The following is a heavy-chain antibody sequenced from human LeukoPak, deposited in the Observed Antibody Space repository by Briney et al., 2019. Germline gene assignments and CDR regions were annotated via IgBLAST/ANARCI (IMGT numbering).Heavy chain of an antibody. J-gene: IGHJ3*02. CDR1: GGSISSGSYY. V-gene: IGHV4-61*02. Sequence: PLETLSLTCTVSGGSISSGSYYWSWIRQPAGKGLEWIGRIYTSGSTNYNPSLKSRVTISVDTSKNQFSLKLSSVTAADTAVYYCARAWYNWNDGLFDIWGQGTMVTVSS. D-gene: IGHD1-20*01. CDR3: ARAWYNWNDGLFDI. CDR2: IYTSGST.